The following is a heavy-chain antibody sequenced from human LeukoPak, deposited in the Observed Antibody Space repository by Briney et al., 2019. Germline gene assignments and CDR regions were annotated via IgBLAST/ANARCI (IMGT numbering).Heavy chain of an antibody. Sequence: ASVKVSCKASGYTFTGYYMHWVRQAPGQGLEWMGRINPNSGGTNYAQKFRGRVTMTRDTSISTAYMELSRLRSDDTAVYYCAMYSSGRYYFDYWGQGTLVTVSS. CDR2: INPNSGGT. J-gene: IGHJ4*02. CDR3: AMYSSGRYYFDY. CDR1: GYTFTGYY. D-gene: IGHD6-19*01. V-gene: IGHV1-2*06.